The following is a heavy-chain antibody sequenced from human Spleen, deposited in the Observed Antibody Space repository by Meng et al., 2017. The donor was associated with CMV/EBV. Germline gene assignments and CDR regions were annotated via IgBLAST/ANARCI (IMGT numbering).Heavy chain of an antibody. J-gene: IGHJ4*02. CDR1: GYTFTSYD. V-gene: IGHV1-2*02. D-gene: IGHD6-6*01. CDR2: INPNSGGT. Sequence: ASVKVSCKASGYTFTSYDINWVRQATGQGLEWMGWINPNSGGTNYAQKFQGRVTMTRDTSISTAYMELSRLRSDDTAVYYCARARINRYSSSSSAVDYWGQETLVPSPQ. CDR3: ARARINRYSSSSSAVDY.